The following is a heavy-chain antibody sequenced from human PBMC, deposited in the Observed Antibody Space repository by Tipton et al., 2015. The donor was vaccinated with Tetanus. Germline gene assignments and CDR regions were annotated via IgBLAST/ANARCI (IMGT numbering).Heavy chain of an antibody. Sequence: QMQLVQSGAEVKKPGASVKVSCKASGYTFTNYYMHWVRQAPGQGIEWMGVINPSAGTTRYEQKFQGRVIMTRDTSTTTVYMELNSLRSEDTAVFYCARSYDFYDSTGYTDDGMDVWGQGTSVTVSS. CDR2: INPSAGTT. CDR3: ARSYDFYDSTGYTDDGMDV. CDR1: GYTFTNYY. V-gene: IGHV1-46*01. J-gene: IGHJ6*02. D-gene: IGHD3-22*01.